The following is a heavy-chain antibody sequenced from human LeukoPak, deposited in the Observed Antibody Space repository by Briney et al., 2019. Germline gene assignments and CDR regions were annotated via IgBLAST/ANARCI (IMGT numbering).Heavy chain of an antibody. CDR3: AKDGLYSSGKNV. V-gene: IGHV3-23*01. Sequence: GGSLRLSCAAPGFTFSSYAVSWVRQAPGKGLEWVSAISGSGGSTYYADSVKGRFTISRDNSKNTLYLQMNSLRAEDTAVYYCAKDGLYSSGKNVWGQGTLVTVSS. CDR1: GFTFSSYA. CDR2: ISGSGGST. D-gene: IGHD6-19*01. J-gene: IGHJ4*02.